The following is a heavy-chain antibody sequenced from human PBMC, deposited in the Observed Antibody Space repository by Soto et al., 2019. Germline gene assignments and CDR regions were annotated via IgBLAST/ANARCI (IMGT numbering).Heavy chain of an antibody. CDR1: GFSFTSYW. CDR2: IDPSDSYT. V-gene: IGHV5-10-1*01. D-gene: IGHD2-2*01. CDR3: ARRRLGYCSSTSCYLDYYYYGMDV. Sequence: GESLKISCKGTGFSFTSYWLSWVRQMPGKGLEWMGRIDPSDSYTNYNPSFQGHVIISADKSISTAYLQWSRLKASDTAMYYCARRRLGYCSSTSCYLDYYYYGMDVWGQGTTVTVSS. J-gene: IGHJ6*02.